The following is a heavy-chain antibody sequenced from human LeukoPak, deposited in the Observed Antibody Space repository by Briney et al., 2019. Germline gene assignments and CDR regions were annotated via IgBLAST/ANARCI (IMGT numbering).Heavy chain of an antibody. CDR2: ISVSGGST. D-gene: IGHD3-16*01. CDR1: GFTFSSYA. J-gene: IGHJ4*02. Sequence: GGSLRLSCAASGFTFSSYAMSWVRQAPGKGLEWVPAISVSGGSTYYADSVKGRFTISRDNAKNTVYLEMNSLRAEDTAVYYCVRGQLWSYYHDYWGQGTLVTVSS. CDR3: VRGQLWSYYHDY. V-gene: IGHV3-23*01.